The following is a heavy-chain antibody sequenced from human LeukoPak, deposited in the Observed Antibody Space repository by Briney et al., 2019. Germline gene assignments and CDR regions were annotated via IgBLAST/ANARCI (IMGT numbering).Heavy chain of an antibody. V-gene: IGHV3-66*01. J-gene: IGHJ3*02. CDR2: IYSGGST. D-gene: IGHD1-1*01. CDR1: GFTVSSNY. Sequence: GSLRLSCAASGFTVSSNYMSWVRQAPGKGLEWVSVIYSGGSTYYADSVKGRFTISRDNSKNTLYPQMNSLRAEDTAVYYCARESNWNVYDAFDIWGQGAMVTVSS. CDR3: ARESNWNVYDAFDI.